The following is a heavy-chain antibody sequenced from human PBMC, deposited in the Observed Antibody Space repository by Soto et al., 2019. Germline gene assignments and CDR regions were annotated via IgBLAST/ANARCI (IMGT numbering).Heavy chain of an antibody. D-gene: IGHD2-2*02. V-gene: IGHV3-7*03. J-gene: IGHJ4*02. Sequence: EVQLVESGGGLVQPGGSLRLSCAVSGFTFTSYSMSWVRQAPGEGLEWVANIQQDGSEKYYVDSVKGRFTISRDNAKNSLYLQMNSLRAEDTAVYYCVRCLPGYCTTTDCYSYFDSWGQGTLVTVSS. CDR1: GFTFTSYS. CDR3: VRCLPGYCTTTDCYSYFDS. CDR2: IQQDGSEK.